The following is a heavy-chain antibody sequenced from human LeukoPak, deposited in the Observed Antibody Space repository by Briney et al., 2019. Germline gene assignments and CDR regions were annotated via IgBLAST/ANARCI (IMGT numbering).Heavy chain of an antibody. CDR1: GYTFTSYY. CDR3: ARGGRWLQSPSDAFDI. Sequence: ASVKVSCKASGYTFTSYYTHWVRQAPGQGLEWMGIINPSGGSTSYAQKFQGRVTMTRDTSTSTVYMELSSLRSEDTAVYYCARGGRWLQSPSDAFDIWGQGTMVTVSS. CDR2: INPSGGST. D-gene: IGHD5-24*01. J-gene: IGHJ3*02. V-gene: IGHV1-46*01.